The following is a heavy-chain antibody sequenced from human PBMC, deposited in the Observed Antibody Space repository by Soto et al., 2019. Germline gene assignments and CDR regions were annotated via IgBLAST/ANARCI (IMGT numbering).Heavy chain of an antibody. CDR3: AKVQALYYDSSGYDY. CDR2: ISYDGSNK. V-gene: IGHV3-30-3*01. CDR1: GFTFSSYA. D-gene: IGHD3-22*01. Sequence: LRLSFAASGFTFSSYAMHWVRQAPGKGLEWVAVISYDGSNKYYADSVKGRFTISRDNSKNTLYLQMNSLRAEDTAVYYCAKVQALYYDSSGYDYWGQGTLVTVS. J-gene: IGHJ4*02.